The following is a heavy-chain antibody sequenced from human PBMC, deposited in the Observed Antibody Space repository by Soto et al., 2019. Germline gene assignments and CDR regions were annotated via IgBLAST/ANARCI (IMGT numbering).Heavy chain of an antibody. D-gene: IGHD3-3*01. CDR1: GFTFSSYA. CDR3: VKPYYDFWSAKAGMDV. CDR2: ISSNGGST. Sequence: GGSLRLSCSASGFTFSSYAMHWVRQAPGKGLEYVSAISSNGGSTYYADSVKGRFTISRDNSKNTLYLQMSSLRAEDTAVYYCVKPYYDFWSAKAGMDVWGQGTTVTVSS. J-gene: IGHJ6*02. V-gene: IGHV3-64D*08.